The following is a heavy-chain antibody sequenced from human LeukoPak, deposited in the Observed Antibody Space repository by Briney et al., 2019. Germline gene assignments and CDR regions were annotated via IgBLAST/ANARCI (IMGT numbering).Heavy chain of an antibody. CDR3: ARGVRGENFDY. D-gene: IGHD4-17*01. V-gene: IGHV1-2*06. Sequence: GASVKVSCKASGYTFTDYYMHWVRQAPGQGLEWVGRINPNSGGTNYAQKLQGRVTMTTDTSTSTAYMELRSLRSDDTAVYYCARGVRGENFDYWGQGTLVTVSS. J-gene: IGHJ4*02. CDR2: INPNSGGT. CDR1: GYTFTDYY.